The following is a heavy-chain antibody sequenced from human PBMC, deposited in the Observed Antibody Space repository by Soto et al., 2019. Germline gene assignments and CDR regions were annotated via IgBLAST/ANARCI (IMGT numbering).Heavy chain of an antibody. CDR2: IVLGSGNT. V-gene: IGHV1-58*01. Sequence: GASVKVSCKASGFTSISSAGQWVRQPRGQRLEWIGWIVLGSGNTNYAQKLQGRVTMTTDTSTSTAYMELRSLRSDDTAVYYCARDGPMDRAFDIWGQGTMVTVSS. CDR3: ARDGPMDRAFDI. D-gene: IGHD3-10*01. J-gene: IGHJ3*02. CDR1: GFTSISSA.